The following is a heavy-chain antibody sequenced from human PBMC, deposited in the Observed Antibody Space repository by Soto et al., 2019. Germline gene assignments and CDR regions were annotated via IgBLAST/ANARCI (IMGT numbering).Heavy chain of an antibody. V-gene: IGHV3-33*01. Sequence: PGGSLRLSCAASGFTFSIYGMHWVRQAPGKGLEWVAVIWYDGSNKYYADSVKGRFTISRDNSKNTLYLQMNSLRAEDTAVYYCARPYYYGSGSYYTGEFDYWGQGTLVTVSS. J-gene: IGHJ4*02. CDR2: IWYDGSNK. CDR3: ARPYYYGSGSYYTGEFDY. CDR1: GFTFSIYG. D-gene: IGHD3-10*01.